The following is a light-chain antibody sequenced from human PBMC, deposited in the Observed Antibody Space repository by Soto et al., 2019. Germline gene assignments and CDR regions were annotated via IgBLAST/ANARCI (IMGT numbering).Light chain of an antibody. CDR1: RGDIGIYNF. V-gene: IGLV2-14*01. Sequence: QPVLTQPASVSGSLGQSITISCTGTRGDIGIYNFVSWFQQHPGRAPKLLIYEVIHRPSGVSNRFSGSKSGNTASLTISGLLAEDEADYYCTSYTRSSTWVFGGGTKLTVL. CDR2: EVI. CDR3: TSYTRSSTWV. J-gene: IGLJ3*02.